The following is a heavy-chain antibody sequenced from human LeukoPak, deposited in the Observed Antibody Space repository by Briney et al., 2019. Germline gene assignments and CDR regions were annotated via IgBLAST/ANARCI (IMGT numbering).Heavy chain of an antibody. CDR1: GGSFSGYY. J-gene: IGHJ6*02. CDR3: ARGQRYSSSWYVSYYGMDV. D-gene: IGHD6-13*01. V-gene: IGHV4-34*01. Sequence: SETLSLTCAVYGGSFSGYYWSWIRQPPGKGLEWIGEINHSGSTNYNPSLKSRVTISVDTSKNQFSLKLSSVTAADTAVYYCARGQRYSSSWYVSYYGMDVWAKGPRSPSP. CDR2: INHSGST.